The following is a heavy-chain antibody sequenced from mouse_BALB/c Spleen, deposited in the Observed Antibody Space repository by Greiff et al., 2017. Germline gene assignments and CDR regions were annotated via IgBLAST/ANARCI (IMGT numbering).Heavy chain of an antibody. D-gene: IGHD2-10*02. CDR2: ISSGSSTI. J-gene: IGHJ3*01. V-gene: IGHV5-17*02. CDR1: GFTFSSFG. Sequence: EVQVVESGGGLVQPGGSRKLSCAASGFTFSSFGMHWVRQAPEKGLEWVAYISSGSSTIYYADTVKGRFTISRDNPKNTLFLQMTSLRSEDTAMYYCARSKYGNWAYWGQGTLVTVSA. CDR3: ARSKYGNWAY.